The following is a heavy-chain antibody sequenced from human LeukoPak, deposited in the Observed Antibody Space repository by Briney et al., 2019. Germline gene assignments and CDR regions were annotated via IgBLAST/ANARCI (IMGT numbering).Heavy chain of an antibody. Sequence: SETLSLTCAVYGGSFSGYYWSWIRQPPGKGLEWIGEINHSGSTNYNPSLKSRVTISVDTSKNQFSLKLSSVTAADTAVYYCARATVGIAAAGTGIGVEYWGQGTLVTVSS. J-gene: IGHJ4*02. CDR1: GGSFSGYY. D-gene: IGHD6-13*01. CDR2: INHSGST. CDR3: ARATVGIAAAGTGIGVEY. V-gene: IGHV4-34*01.